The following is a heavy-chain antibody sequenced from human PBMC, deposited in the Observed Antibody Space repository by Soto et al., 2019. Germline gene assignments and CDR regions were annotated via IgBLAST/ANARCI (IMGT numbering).Heavy chain of an antibody. CDR2: ISGSGGST. D-gene: IGHD6-13*01. CDR1: GFTFSSYA. V-gene: IGHV3-23*01. Sequence: EVQLLESGGGLVQPGGSLRLSCAASGFTFSSYAMSWVRQAPGKGLEWVSAISGSGGSTYYADSVKGRFTISRDNSKYSLYLQINSLRAEDTAVYSCAYSSTPFDYWGQGTLVTVSS. J-gene: IGHJ4*02. CDR3: AYSSTPFDY.